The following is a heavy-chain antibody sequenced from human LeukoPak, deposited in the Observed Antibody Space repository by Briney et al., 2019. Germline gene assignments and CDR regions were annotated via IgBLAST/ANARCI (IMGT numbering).Heavy chain of an antibody. D-gene: IGHD5-12*01. V-gene: IGHV4-34*01. Sequence: PSETLSLTCAVYGVSFSGYYWSWIRQPPGKGLEWIGEVSHSGTTHYNPSLKSRVTISLDTSNKVQFSLNLTSVTAADTAVYYCARGGYSGYVRHWGQGALVTVSS. J-gene: IGHJ4*02. CDR1: GVSFSGYY. CDR3: ARGGYSGYVRH. CDR2: VSHSGTT.